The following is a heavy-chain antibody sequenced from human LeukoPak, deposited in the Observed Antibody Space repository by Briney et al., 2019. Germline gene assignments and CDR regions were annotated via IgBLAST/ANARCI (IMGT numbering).Heavy chain of an antibody. Sequence: SETLSLTCTVSGGSVSSSSYSWGWIRQPPGKGLEWIGSIYYSGSTYYNPSLKSRVTISVDTSKNQFSLKLSSVTAADTAVYYCARLYQIVEQDNWGQGTLVTVSS. CDR1: GGSVSSSSYS. CDR2: IYYSGST. V-gene: IGHV4-39*01. CDR3: ARLYQIVEQDN. J-gene: IGHJ4*02. D-gene: IGHD2-2*01.